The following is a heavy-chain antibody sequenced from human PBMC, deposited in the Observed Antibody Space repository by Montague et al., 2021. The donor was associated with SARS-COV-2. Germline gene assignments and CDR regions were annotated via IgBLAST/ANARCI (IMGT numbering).Heavy chain of an antibody. D-gene: IGHD3-22*01. J-gene: IGHJ6*02. Sequence: SLRLSCAASGFTFSSYGLHWVRQAPGKGLEWVAVIWYDGSNQYYSDSXXGLFTISRDNSKNTLYLQMNSLRAEDTAVYYCARDVYYYDSSGYYYGRYYYYGMDVWGQGTTVTVSS. CDR3: ARDVYYYDSSGYYYGRYYYYGMDV. CDR1: GFTFSSYG. V-gene: IGHV3-33*01. CDR2: IWYDGSNQ.